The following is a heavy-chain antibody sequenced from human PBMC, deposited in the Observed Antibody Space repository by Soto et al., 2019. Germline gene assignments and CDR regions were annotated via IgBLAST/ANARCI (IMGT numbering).Heavy chain of an antibody. CDR3: ARTAATDTWYYFDY. Sequence: SGPTLVSPTQTLTLTCTVSGFSLSTGGMCVSWIRQPPGKALEWLARIDWDDDKFYSTSLKTRLTISKDTSKNQVVLTMFNMGPVDTATYYCARTAATDTWYYFDYWGQGTRVTVSS. D-gene: IGHD6-13*01. CDR2: IDWDDDK. CDR1: GFSLSTGGMC. J-gene: IGHJ4*02. V-gene: IGHV2-70*17.